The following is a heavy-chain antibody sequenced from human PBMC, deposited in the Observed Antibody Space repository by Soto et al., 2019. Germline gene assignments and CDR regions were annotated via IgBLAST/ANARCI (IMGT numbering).Heavy chain of an antibody. CDR3: ARHTVTLIDL. CDR2: ISHSGSA. D-gene: IGHD4-17*01. J-gene: IGHJ5*02. V-gene: IGHV4-31*03. Sequence: QVQLQESGPGLVKPSQTLSLTCTVSGGSFNIDYYYWTWIRQNPGKGLEWIGYISHSGSASYNPSLKGRVSISVDPSKNQFSLNLSSVTAADTAVYYCARHTVTLIDLWGQGTLVTVSS. CDR1: GGSFNIDYYY.